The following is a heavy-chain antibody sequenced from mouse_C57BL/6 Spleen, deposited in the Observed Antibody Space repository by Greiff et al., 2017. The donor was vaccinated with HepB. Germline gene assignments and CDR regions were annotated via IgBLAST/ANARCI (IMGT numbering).Heavy chain of an antibody. CDR1: GYSFTGYY. Sequence: EVKLQESGPELVKPGASVKISCKASGYSFTGYYMNWVKQSPEKSLEWIGEINPSTGGTTYNQKFKAKATLTVDKSSSTAYMQLKSLTSEDSAVYYCARYPPNYYGSSYGEFAYWGQGTLVTVSA. V-gene: IGHV1-42*01. J-gene: IGHJ3*01. D-gene: IGHD1-1*01. CDR2: INPSTGGT. CDR3: ARYPPNYYGSSYGEFAY.